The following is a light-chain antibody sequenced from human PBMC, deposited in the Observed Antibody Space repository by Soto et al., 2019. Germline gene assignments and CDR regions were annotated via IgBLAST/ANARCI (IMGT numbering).Light chain of an antibody. CDR3: RQYQSYEWP. Sequence: DIQLTQAPSFLSASAGDRVTITCRASQVISSYLAWYQQKPGRAPKLLIYAASTLQSGVPSRFRGRGSGPQFTLPIRSPQPADFATCQRRQYQSYEWPFGQGTKVDSK. CDR2: AAS. CDR1: QVISSY. V-gene: IGKV1-9*01. J-gene: IGKJ1*01.